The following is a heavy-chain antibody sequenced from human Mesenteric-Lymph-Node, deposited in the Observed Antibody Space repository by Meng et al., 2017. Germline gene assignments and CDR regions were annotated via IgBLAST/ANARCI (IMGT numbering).Heavy chain of an antibody. CDR2: VARDESNS. Sequence: GESLKISCAASGFNFRSYPMHWVRQAPGKGLEWLGVVARDESNSWYAESVKGRCTISKDNSQNTLYLQMDSMRAEDTALYYCAKRLIAVAGRGSYYYYGIDVWGQGTTVTVSS. CDR3: AKRLIAVAGRGSYYYYGIDV. J-gene: IGHJ6*02. D-gene: IGHD6-19*01. CDR1: GFNFRSYP. V-gene: IGHV3-30*04.